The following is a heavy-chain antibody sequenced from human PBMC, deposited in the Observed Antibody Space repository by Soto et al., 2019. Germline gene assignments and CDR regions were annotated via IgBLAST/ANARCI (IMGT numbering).Heavy chain of an antibody. CDR2: ISYDGSEK. CDR3: AKSPNFYCSSPNCYKYYFDH. D-gene: IGHD2-2*02. Sequence: GGSLRLSCAASEFTFNTYGMHWVRQAPGKGLEWVAVISYDGSEKYYVDSVKGRFTISKDNSKNTLYLQMNSLGPEDTAVYYCAKSPNFYCSSPNCYKYYFDHWGQGTRVTVSS. J-gene: IGHJ4*02. V-gene: IGHV3-30*18. CDR1: EFTFNTYG.